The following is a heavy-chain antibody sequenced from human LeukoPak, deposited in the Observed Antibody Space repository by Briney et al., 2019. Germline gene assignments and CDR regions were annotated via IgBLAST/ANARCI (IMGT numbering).Heavy chain of an antibody. CDR3: ARGLYNYYYGMDV. CDR2: ISYDGSNK. CDR1: GFTFSSYG. D-gene: IGHD3-10*01. V-gene: IGHV3-30*03. J-gene: IGHJ6*02. Sequence: GGSLRVSCAVSGFTFSSYGMHWVRQAPGKGLEWVAVISYDGSNKYYTDSVKGRFTISRDNSKNMLSLQMNSLRAEDTAVYYCARGLYNYYYGMDVWGQGTTVTVSS.